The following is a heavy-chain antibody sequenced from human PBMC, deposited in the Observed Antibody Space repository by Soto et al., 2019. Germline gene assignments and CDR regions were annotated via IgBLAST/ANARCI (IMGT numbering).Heavy chain of an antibody. Sequence: PGGSLRLSCAASGFTFSSYGMHWVRQAPGKGLEWVAVISYDGNNKYYADSVKGRFTISRDNSKNTLYLQMSSLRAEDTAVYYCAKSVYNWNDAFFDYWGQGTLVTVSS. J-gene: IGHJ4*02. V-gene: IGHV3-30*18. D-gene: IGHD1-1*01. CDR3: AKSVYNWNDAFFDY. CDR2: ISYDGNNK. CDR1: GFTFSSYG.